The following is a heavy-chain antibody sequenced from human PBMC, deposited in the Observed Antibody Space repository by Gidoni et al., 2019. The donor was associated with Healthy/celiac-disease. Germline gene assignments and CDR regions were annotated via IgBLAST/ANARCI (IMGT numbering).Heavy chain of an antibody. Sequence: QITLKESGPKLVKPTQTLTLTRTFYAFSLSTTGVGVGWIRQPPGKALDWLELIYWDDDKRDSPSLKSRLTITKDTSKNQVVLTMTNMDPVDTATDYCAHSSADGIQLWPFPTFDYWGQGTLVTVSS. CDR2: IYWDDDK. CDR1: AFSLSTTGVG. V-gene: IGHV2-5*02. CDR3: AHSSADGIQLWPFPTFDY. J-gene: IGHJ4*02. D-gene: IGHD5-18*01.